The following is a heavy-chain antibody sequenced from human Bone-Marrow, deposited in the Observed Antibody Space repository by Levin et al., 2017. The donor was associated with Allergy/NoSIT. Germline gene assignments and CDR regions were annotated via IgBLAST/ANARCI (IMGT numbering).Heavy chain of an antibody. J-gene: IGHJ4*02. D-gene: IGHD1-1*01. Sequence: RGESLKISCEASGFSLSNYWMSWVRQAPGRGLEWVANINQDGSVEYIVDSVKGRFTISRDNAKNSLYLHLNSLRAEDTAVYYCARNERWGQGTLVTVSS. CDR1: GFSLSNYW. CDR2: INQDGSVE. V-gene: IGHV3-7*01. CDR3: ARNER.